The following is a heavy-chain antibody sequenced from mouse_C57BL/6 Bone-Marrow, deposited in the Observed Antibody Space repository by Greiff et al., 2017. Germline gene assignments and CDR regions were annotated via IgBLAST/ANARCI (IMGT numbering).Heavy chain of an antibody. CDR2: IYPGSGNT. CDR1: GYTFTDYY. D-gene: IGHD1-1*01. V-gene: IGHV1-76*01. CDR3: ARGGSSFAY. Sequence: QVQLQQSGAELVRPGASVKLSCKASGYTFTDYYINWVKQRPGQGLEWIARIYPGSGNTYYNEKFKGKATLTAEKSSSTAYMQLSSLTSEDSAVXFCARGGSSFAYWGQGTLVTVSA. J-gene: IGHJ3*01.